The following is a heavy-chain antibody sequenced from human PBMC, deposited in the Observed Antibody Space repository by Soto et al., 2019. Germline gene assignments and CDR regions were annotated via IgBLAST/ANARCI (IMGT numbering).Heavy chain of an antibody. CDR2: IYYSGST. D-gene: IGHD6-25*01. Sequence: SETLSLTCTASGGSISSYYWSWIRQPPGKGLEWIGYIYYSGSTNYNPSLKSRVTISVDASKNQFSLKLSSVTAADAAVYYCARPHGGSSGWDNWFDPWGQGTLVTVSS. CDR3: ARPHGGSSGWDNWFDP. CDR1: GGSISSYY. J-gene: IGHJ5*02. V-gene: IGHV4-59*01.